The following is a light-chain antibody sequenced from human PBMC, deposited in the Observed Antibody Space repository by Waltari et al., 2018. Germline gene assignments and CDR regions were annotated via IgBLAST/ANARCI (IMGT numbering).Light chain of an antibody. CDR2: EGS. CDR1: SSDFGSYNL. CDR3: CSYAGSSTFG. J-gene: IGLJ2*01. Sequence: QSALTQPASVSGSPGQSITISGTGTSSDFGSYNLVSWDQQAPGKAPKLMIYEGSKRPSGVSNRFSGSKSGNTASLTIAGLQAEDEADYYCCSYAGSSTFGFGGGTKLTVL. V-gene: IGLV2-23*03.